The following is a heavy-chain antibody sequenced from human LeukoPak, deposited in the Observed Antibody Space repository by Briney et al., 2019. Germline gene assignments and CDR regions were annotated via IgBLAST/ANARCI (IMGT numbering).Heavy chain of an antibody. Sequence: GGSLRLSCAASGFTFSSYWMHWVRQAPGKGLVWVSRINSDGSSTSYADSVKGRFTISRDNAKNTLYLQMNSLRAEDTAVYYCARVPYYYDSSGYYAFDYWGQGTLVTVSS. V-gene: IGHV3-74*01. D-gene: IGHD3-22*01. J-gene: IGHJ4*02. CDR1: GFTFSSYW. CDR3: ARVPYYYDSSGYYAFDY. CDR2: INSDGSST.